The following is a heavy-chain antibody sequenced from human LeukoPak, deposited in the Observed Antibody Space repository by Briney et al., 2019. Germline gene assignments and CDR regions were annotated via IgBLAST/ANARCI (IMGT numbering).Heavy chain of an antibody. J-gene: IGHJ5*02. V-gene: IGHV3-30*17. CDR3: AKERKDAFAFDP. D-gene: IGHD2-15*01. Sequence: GGSLRLSCAASEFTFSNYVFHWVRQAPGKGLEWVAVISSDGSSRYYADSVKGRFTTSRDNSKNTLNLQMDSLGAEDTAIYYCAKERKDAFAFDPWGQGTLVTVSS. CDR1: EFTFSNYV. CDR2: ISSDGSSR.